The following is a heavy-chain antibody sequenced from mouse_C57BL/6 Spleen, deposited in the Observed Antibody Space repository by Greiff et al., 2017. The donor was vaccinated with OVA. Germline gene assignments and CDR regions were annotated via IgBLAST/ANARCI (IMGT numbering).Heavy chain of an antibody. D-gene: IGHD1-1*01. CDR3: ARRGYYGSSYERHCFDY. J-gene: IGHJ2*01. Sequence: QVQLQQSGAELVRPGTSVKVSCKASGYAFTNYLIEWVKQRPGQGLEWIGVINPGSGGTNYNEKFKGKATLTADKSSSTAYRLLSSLTSEDSAVYFCARRGYYGSSYERHCFDYWGQGTTLTVSS. CDR2: INPGSGGT. CDR1: GYAFTNYL. V-gene: IGHV1-54*01.